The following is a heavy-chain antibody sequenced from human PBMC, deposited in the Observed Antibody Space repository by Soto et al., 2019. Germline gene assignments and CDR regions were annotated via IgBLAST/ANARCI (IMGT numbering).Heavy chain of an antibody. CDR2: IYFSGTT. Sequence: QVQLQESGPGLVKPSQTLSLTCTVSGGSISSGDYYWSWIRQHPGKGLEWIGTIYFSGTTYYNPSLKSRVTISVDTSQNQFSLNLSSVTAADKAVYYCARRDRSGFSYWLDTWGQGTLLTVSS. V-gene: IGHV4-31*03. J-gene: IGHJ5*02. D-gene: IGHD3-22*01. CDR1: GGSISSGDYY. CDR3: ARRDRSGFSYWLDT.